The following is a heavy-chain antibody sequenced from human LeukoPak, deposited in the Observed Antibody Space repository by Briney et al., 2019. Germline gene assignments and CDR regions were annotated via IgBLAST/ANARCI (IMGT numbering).Heavy chain of an antibody. D-gene: IGHD3-9*01. J-gene: IGHJ4*02. CDR2: INSDGSST. Sequence: WRSLRLSCAASGFTFSSNWMHWVRQAPGKGLVWVSRINSDGSSTSYADSVKGRFTISRDNAKNTLFLQMNSLRAEDTAVYYCARDQGGILTGYYTEFDYWGQGTLVTVSS. CDR3: ARDQGGILTGYYTEFDY. V-gene: IGHV3-74*01. CDR1: GFTFSSNW.